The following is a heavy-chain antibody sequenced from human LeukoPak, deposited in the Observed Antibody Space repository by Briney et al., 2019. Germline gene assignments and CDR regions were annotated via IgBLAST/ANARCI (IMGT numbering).Heavy chain of an antibody. D-gene: IGHD5-18*01. Sequence: ASVKVSCKASGYTFISYDINWVRQATGQGLEWMGWINTNTGNPTYAQGFTGRFVFSLDTSVSTAYLQISSLKAEDTAVYYCARGRYSFHDAFDIWGQGTMVTVSS. V-gene: IGHV7-4-1*02. CDR1: GYTFISYD. CDR3: ARGRYSFHDAFDI. J-gene: IGHJ3*02. CDR2: INTNTGNP.